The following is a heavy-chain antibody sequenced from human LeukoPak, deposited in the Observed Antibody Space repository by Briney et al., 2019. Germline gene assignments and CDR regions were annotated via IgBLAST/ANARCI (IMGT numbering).Heavy chain of an antibody. J-gene: IGHJ6*02. CDR2: INSDGSST. CDR3: ARGSQITMVRGVFQAYYYYGMDV. D-gene: IGHD3-10*01. Sequence: PGGSLRLSCAASGFTFSSYWMHWARQAPGKGLVWVSCINSDGSSTSYADSVKGRFTISRDNAKNTLYLQVNSLRAEDTAVYYCARGSQITMVRGVFQAYYYYGMDVWGQATTVTVSS. V-gene: IGHV3-74*01. CDR1: GFTFSSYW.